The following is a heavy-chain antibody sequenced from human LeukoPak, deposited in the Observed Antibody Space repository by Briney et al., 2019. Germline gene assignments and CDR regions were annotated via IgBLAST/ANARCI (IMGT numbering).Heavy chain of an antibody. CDR2: FDPEDGET. D-gene: IGHD3-3*01. CDR1: GYTLTELS. V-gene: IGHV1-24*01. J-gene: IGHJ4*02. CDR3: ATGRITIFGVVIIRDQNFDY. Sequence: GASVKVSFKVSGYTLTELSMHWVRQAPGKGLEWMGGFDPEDGETIYAQKFQGRVTMTEDTSTDTAYMELSSLRSEDTAVYYCATGRITIFGVVIIRDQNFDYWGQGTLVTVSS.